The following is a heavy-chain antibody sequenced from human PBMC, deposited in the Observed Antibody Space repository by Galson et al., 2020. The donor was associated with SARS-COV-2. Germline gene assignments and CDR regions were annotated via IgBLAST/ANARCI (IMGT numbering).Heavy chain of an antibody. CDR1: GFTFSSYA. V-gene: IGHV3-23*01. J-gene: IGHJ5*02. CDR3: AKGHYYGSGSTWFDP. CDR2: ISGSGGST. Sequence: GGSLRLSCAASGFTFSSYAMSWVRQAPGKGLEWVSAISGSGGSTYYADSVKGRFTISRDNSKNTLYLQMNSLRAEDTAVYYCAKGHYYGSGSTWFDPWGQGTLVTVSS. D-gene: IGHD3-10*01.